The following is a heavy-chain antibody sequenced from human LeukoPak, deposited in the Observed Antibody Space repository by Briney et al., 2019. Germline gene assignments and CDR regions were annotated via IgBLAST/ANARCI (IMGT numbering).Heavy chain of an antibody. D-gene: IGHD6-6*01. V-gene: IGHV4-34*01. CDR2: INHSGST. J-gene: IGHJ4*02. Sequence: RTSETLSLTCTVSGGSISSYYWSWIRQPPGKGLEWIGEINHSGSTNYNPSLKSRVTISVDTSKNQFSLKLSSVTAADTAVYYCARAGFALAPHRGTPFDSWGQGTLVTVSS. CDR3: ARAGFALAPHRGTPFDS. CDR1: GGSISSYY.